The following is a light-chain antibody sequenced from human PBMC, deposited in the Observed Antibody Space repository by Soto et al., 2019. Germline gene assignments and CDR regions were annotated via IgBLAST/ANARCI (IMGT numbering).Light chain of an antibody. CDR1: SGHGNYI. V-gene: IGLV4-60*02. J-gene: IGLJ2*01. CDR2: LESSGSY. Sequence: QLVLTQSSSASASLGSSVKLTCTLSSGHGNYIIAWHQQQPGKAPRYLMKLESSGSYNKGSGVPDRFSGSSSGADRYLTISNLQFDDEADYYCETWDSNTRVFGGGTKLTVL. CDR3: ETWDSNTRV.